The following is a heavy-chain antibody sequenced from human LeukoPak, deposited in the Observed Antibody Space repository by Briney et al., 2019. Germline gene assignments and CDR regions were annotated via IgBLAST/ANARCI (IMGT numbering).Heavy chain of an antibody. CDR3: ARGGLGRRSDAFDI. V-gene: IGHV4-4*07. Sequence: PSETLSLTCTVSGGSISSYYWSWIRQPAGKGLEWIGRIYTSGSTNYNPSPKSRVTMSVDTSKNQFSLKLSSVTAADTAVYYCARGGLGRRSDAFDIWGQGTMVTVSS. D-gene: IGHD3-16*01. CDR1: GGSISSYY. CDR2: IYTSGST. J-gene: IGHJ3*02.